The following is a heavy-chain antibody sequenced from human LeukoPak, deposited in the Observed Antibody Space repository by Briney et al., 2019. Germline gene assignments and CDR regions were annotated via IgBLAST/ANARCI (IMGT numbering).Heavy chain of an antibody. Sequence: PGGSLRLSCAASGFTFSSHSMNWVRQAPGKGLEWVSYISSSSSTIYYADSVKGRFTISRDNANNSLYLQMNSLRDEDTAVYYCARDGMPYYYDSSGSRWYNWFDPWGQGTLVTVSS. D-gene: IGHD3-22*01. CDR3: ARDGMPYYYDSSGSRWYNWFDP. J-gene: IGHJ5*02. CDR1: GFTFSSHS. V-gene: IGHV3-48*02. CDR2: ISSSSSTI.